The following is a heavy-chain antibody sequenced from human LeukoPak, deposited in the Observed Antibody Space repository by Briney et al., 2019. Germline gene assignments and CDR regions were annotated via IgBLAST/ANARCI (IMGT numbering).Heavy chain of an antibody. J-gene: IGHJ6*03. CDR2: IIGSGGST. V-gene: IGHV3-23*01. D-gene: IGHD6-19*01. CDR1: GFTFSSYA. Sequence: GGSLRLSCAASGFTFSSYAMSWVRQAPGKGLEWVSAIIGSGGSTYYTDSVKGRFTISRDNSKNTLYLQMNSLRAEDTAVYYCAKGPAGAGKHYYYYMDVWGKGTTVTVSS. CDR3: AKGPAGAGKHYYYYMDV.